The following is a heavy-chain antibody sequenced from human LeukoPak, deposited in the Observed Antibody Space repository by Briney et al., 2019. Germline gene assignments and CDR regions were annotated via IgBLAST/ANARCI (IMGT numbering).Heavy chain of an antibody. CDR2: IYHSGST. CDR3: ARRRIVARDFDY. V-gene: IGHV4-38-2*01. Sequence: SETLSLTCAVSGYSISSGYYWGWIRQPPGKGLEWIGSIYHSGSTYYNPSLKSRVTISVDTSKNQFSLKLSSVTAADTAVYYCARRRIVARDFDYWGQGTLVTVSS. D-gene: IGHD2-21*01. CDR1: GYSISSGYY. J-gene: IGHJ4*02.